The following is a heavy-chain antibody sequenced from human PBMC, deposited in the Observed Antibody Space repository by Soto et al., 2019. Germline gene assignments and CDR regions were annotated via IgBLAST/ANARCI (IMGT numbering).Heavy chain of an antibody. D-gene: IGHD3-3*01. V-gene: IGHV4-59*01. CDR2: IYYSGST. CDR3: ARAGYGLTIDYFDY. CDR1: GGSISSYY. Sequence: PSETLSLTCTVSGGSISSYYWSWIRQPPGKGLEWIGYIYYSGSTNYNPSLKSRVTISVDTSKNQFSLKLSSVTAADTAVYYCARAGYGLTIDYFDYWGQGTLVTVSS. J-gene: IGHJ4*02.